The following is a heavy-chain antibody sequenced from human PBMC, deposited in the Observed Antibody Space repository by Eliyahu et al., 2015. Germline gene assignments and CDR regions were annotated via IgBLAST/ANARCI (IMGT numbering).Heavy chain of an antibody. J-gene: IGHJ4*02. CDR3: STDIYGDRRGY. D-gene: IGHD2-21*01. CDR2: IRSKTDGETT. Sequence: EVHLVESGGGLVQPGGXLRLSXAASGXTFSXAWMXWVRQAPGKGLEWVGRIRSKTDGETTDYAGPVKGRFTISRDDSKNTMFLQMNSLKTEDTAVYYCSTDIYGDRRGYWGQGTLVTVSS. CDR1: GXTFSXAW. V-gene: IGHV3-15*01.